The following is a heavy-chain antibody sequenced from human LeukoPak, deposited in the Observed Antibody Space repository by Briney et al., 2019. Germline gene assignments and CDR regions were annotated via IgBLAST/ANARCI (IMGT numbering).Heavy chain of an antibody. Sequence: PSETLSLTCTVSGGSISSYYWSWIRQTPGKGLEWIGYIYYSGSTNYNPSLKSRVTISVDTSKNQFSLKLSSVTAADTAVYYCARVAEQGSFDYWGQGTLVTVSS. J-gene: IGHJ4*02. CDR3: ARVAEQGSFDY. V-gene: IGHV4-59*01. D-gene: IGHD6-19*01. CDR2: IYYSGST. CDR1: GGSISSYY.